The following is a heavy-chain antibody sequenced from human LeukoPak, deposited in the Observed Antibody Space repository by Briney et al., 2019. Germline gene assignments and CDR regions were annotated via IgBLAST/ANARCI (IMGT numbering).Heavy chain of an antibody. CDR2: INPNSGGT. D-gene: IGHD6-13*01. CDR3: ARGGGAAAGKEAFDY. Sequence: ASVKVSCKASGYTFTGYYMHWVRQAPGQGLEWMGWINPNSGGTNYAQKFQGRVTMTRDTSISTAYMELSRLRSYDTAVYYCARGGGAAAGKEAFDYWGQGTLVTVSS. J-gene: IGHJ4*02. CDR1: GYTFTGYY. V-gene: IGHV1-2*02.